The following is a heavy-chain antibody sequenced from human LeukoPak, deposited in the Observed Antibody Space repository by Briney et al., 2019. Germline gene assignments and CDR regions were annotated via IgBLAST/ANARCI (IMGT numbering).Heavy chain of an antibody. CDR2: ISVYSGNT. Sequence: ASVKVSCKASGYTFTSYGISWVRQAPGQGLEWMGRISVYSGNTNYAQKVQGRVTMTADTSTSTVYMELRSLRSDDTAVYYCARDRRIYSGYDWFDPWGQGTLVTVSS. CDR3: ARDRRIYSGYDWFDP. CDR1: GYTFTSYG. V-gene: IGHV1-18*01. J-gene: IGHJ5*02. D-gene: IGHD5-12*01.